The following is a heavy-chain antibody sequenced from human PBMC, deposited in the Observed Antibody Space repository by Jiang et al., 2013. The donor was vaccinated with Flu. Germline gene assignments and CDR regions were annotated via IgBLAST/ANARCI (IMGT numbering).Heavy chain of an antibody. CDR1: GFSLSSTAVG. Sequence: KPTQTLTLTCTFSGFSLSSTAVGVGWIRQPPREGPGVACLIYWDDDKRYSPSLRNRLIITKDTSKNQVVLTMTNMDPVDTATYYCAYTSGIPLERDYYFYGMDVWGQGTTVTVSS. CDR2: IYWDDDK. D-gene: IGHD1-1*01. CDR3: AYTSGIPLERDYYFYGMDV. J-gene: IGHJ6*02. V-gene: IGHV2-5*02.